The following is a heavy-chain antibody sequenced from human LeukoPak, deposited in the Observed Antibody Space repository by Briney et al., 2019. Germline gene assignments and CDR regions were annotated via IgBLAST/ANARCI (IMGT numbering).Heavy chain of an antibody. CDR3: VLLGYCSGGSCYSHYYYGMDV. Sequence: ASVKVSCKVSGYTLTELSMHWVRQAPGKGLEWMGGFDPEDGGTIYAQKFQGRVTMTEDTSTDTAYMELSSLRSEDTAVYYCVLLGYCSGGSCYSHYYYGMDVWGQGTTVTVSS. D-gene: IGHD2-15*01. CDR2: FDPEDGGT. CDR1: GYTLTELS. V-gene: IGHV1-24*01. J-gene: IGHJ6*02.